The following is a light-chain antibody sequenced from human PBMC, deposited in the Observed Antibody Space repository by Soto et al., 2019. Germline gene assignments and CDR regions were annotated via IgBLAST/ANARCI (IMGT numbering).Light chain of an antibody. Sequence: QSVLTQPASVSGSPGQSITISCTGTRNDVGNYDYVSWYQQHPGKAPKVVIYGVSYRPSGVSNRFAGSKSGNTASLTISGLRAEDEAEYYCSSYTSSSTLVFGGGTKVTAL. CDR1: RNDVGNYDY. CDR2: GVS. J-gene: IGLJ2*01. CDR3: SSYTSSSTLV. V-gene: IGLV2-14*01.